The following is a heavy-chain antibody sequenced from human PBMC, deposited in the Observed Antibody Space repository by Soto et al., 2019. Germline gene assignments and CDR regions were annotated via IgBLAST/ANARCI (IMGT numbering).Heavy chain of an antibody. CDR1: GGTFSSDA. V-gene: IGHV1-69*01. CDR3: ASDAGDMVRAVMGFFDY. J-gene: IGHJ4*02. CDR2: IIAISGTT. D-gene: IGHD3-10*01. Sequence: QVQLVQSGAEVKKPGSSVKVSCRASGGTFSSDAIIWVRQAPGRGLEWMGGIIAISGTTNYAQKFQGRVTITADESTSTVYMGLSSLRSEDTAVYYCASDAGDMVRAVMGFFDYWGQGTLVTVSS.